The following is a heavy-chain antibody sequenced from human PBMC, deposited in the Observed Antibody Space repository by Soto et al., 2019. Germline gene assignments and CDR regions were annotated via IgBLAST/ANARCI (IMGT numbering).Heavy chain of an antibody. Sequence: QVQLQESGPGLVKPSETLSLTCTVSGGSISSYYWSWIRQPPGKGLEWIGYIYYSGSTNYNPSLMSRVTISVDPSKNQFPLKLSSVTAADTAVYYCARRVRGVPTYYFAYWGQGTLVPVSS. CDR3: ARRVRGVPTYYFAY. CDR2: IYYSGST. V-gene: IGHV4-59*08. D-gene: IGHD3-10*01. J-gene: IGHJ4*02. CDR1: GGSISSYY.